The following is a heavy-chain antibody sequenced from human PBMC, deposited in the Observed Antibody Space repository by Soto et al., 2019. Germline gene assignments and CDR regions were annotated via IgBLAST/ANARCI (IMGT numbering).Heavy chain of an antibody. J-gene: IGHJ5*02. Sequence: SVKVSCKASGGTFSSYAISWVRQAPGQGLEWMGGIIPIFGTANYAQKFQGRVTITADESTSTAYMELSSLRSEDTAVYYCARAYYYDSSGSTWFDPWGQGTLVTVSS. CDR1: GGTFSSYA. D-gene: IGHD3-22*01. CDR3: ARAYYYDSSGSTWFDP. V-gene: IGHV1-69*13. CDR2: IIPIFGTA.